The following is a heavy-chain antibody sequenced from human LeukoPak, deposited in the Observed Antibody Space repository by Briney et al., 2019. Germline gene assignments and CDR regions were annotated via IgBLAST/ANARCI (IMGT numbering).Heavy chain of an antibody. J-gene: IGHJ3*02. V-gene: IGHV4-4*02. CDR1: GGSISSSNW. Sequence: SGTLSLTCAVSGGSISSSNWWSWVRQPPGKGLEWIGEINHSGSTNYNPSLKSRVTISVDTSKNQFSLKLSSVTAADTAVYYCARGRSAVALDAFDIWGQGTMVTVSS. CDR2: INHSGST. CDR3: ARGRSAVALDAFDI. D-gene: IGHD6-19*01.